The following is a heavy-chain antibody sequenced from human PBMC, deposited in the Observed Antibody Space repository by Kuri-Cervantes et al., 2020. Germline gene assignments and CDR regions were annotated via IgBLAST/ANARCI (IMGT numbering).Heavy chain of an antibody. D-gene: IGHD2-15*01. CDR3: ARDRLGYCSGGRCYSSWFDP. J-gene: IGHJ5*02. CDR1: GGSISSSNW. V-gene: IGHV3-53*01. CDR2: IYSGGST. Sequence: GGSLRLSCAVSGGSISSSNWWSWVRQPPGKGLEWVSVIYSGGSTTYADSVKGRFTISRDNSNNTLYLQMNSLRAEDTAVYYCARDRLGYCSGGRCYSSWFDPWGQGTLVTVSS.